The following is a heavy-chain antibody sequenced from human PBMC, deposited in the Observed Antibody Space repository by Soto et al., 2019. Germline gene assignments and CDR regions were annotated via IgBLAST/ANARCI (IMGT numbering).Heavy chain of an antibody. CDR3: ARVPAYGSGSPLDY. D-gene: IGHD3-10*01. Sequence: SETLSLTCAVYGVSFSGYYWSWIRQPPGKGLEWIGEINHSGSTNYNPSLKSRVTISVDTSKNQFSLKLSSVTAADTAVYYCARVPAYGSGSPLDYWGQGTLVTVSS. J-gene: IGHJ4*02. CDR1: GVSFSGYY. V-gene: IGHV4-34*01. CDR2: INHSGST.